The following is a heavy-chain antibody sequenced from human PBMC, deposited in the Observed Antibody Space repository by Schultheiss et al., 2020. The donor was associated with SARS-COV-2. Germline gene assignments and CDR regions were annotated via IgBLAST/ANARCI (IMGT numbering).Heavy chain of an antibody. V-gene: IGHV3-53*01. CDR3: TTGEEGVATLIDY. CDR1: GFTVSSNY. D-gene: IGHD5-12*01. J-gene: IGHJ4*02. Sequence: GESLKISCAASGFTVSSNYMSWVRQAPGKGLEWVSVIYSGGSTYYADSVKGRFTISRDDSKNTLYLQINSLKTEDTAVYYCTTGEEGVATLIDYWGQGTLVTVSS. CDR2: IYSGGST.